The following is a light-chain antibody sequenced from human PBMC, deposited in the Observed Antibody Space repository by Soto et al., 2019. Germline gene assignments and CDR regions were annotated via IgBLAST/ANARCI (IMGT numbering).Light chain of an antibody. CDR2: DVG. Sequence: QSALTQRASVSGSPGQSITISCTGTSSDIGGFNRVSWYQQHPGKAPKLMIFDVGYRPSGVSNRFSASKSGNTASLTISGLQADDEADYYCSSYTSSSTLLFGGVTKLTVL. CDR3: SSYTSSSTLL. V-gene: IGLV2-14*01. CDR1: SSDIGGFNR. J-gene: IGLJ2*01.